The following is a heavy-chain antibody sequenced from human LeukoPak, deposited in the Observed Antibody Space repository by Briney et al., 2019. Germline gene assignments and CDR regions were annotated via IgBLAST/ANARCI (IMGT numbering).Heavy chain of an antibody. J-gene: IGHJ3*02. Sequence: GGSLRLPCAASGITLSNYWIHWVRQAPGKGLVWVSRVSYDGHNTNYADSVKGRFTISRDNAKSTLYLQMNSLRADDTAVYYCARVRGGSGRSYAADAFDIWGQGTMVTVSS. D-gene: IGHD1-26*01. CDR1: GITLSNYW. V-gene: IGHV3-74*01. CDR3: ARVRGGSGRSYAADAFDI. CDR2: VSYDGHNT.